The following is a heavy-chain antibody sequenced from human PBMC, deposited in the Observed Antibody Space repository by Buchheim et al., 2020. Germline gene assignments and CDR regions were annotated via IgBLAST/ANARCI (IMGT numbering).Heavy chain of an antibody. CDR1: GFTFSSYA. D-gene: IGHD2-2*01. CDR3: AKGGYCSSTSCYSKLYYYYGMDV. Sequence: EVQLLESGGGLVQPGGSLRLSCAASGFTFSSYAMSWVRQAPGKGLEWVSAISGSGGSTYYADSVKGRFTISRDNSKKTLYLQMNSLRAEDTAVYYCAKGGYCSSTSCYSKLYYYYGMDVWGQGTT. J-gene: IGHJ6*02. CDR2: ISGSGGST. V-gene: IGHV3-23*01.